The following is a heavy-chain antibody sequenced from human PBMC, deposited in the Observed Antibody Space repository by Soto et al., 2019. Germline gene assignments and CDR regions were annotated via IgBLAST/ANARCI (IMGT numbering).Heavy chain of an antibody. CDR3: VRTTAVPNTLRSRYFFDY. J-gene: IGHJ4*02. Sequence: PSETLSLTCSVSGGSVSNKTYYWIWIRQPPWKRLEWIVYVYYSGTTNYNPSLKSRVTISVDLSKTPFSLRLSSVTTADTALYYCVRTTAVPNTLRSRYFFDYWGQGTMVTVSS. D-gene: IGHD4-17*01. V-gene: IGHV4-61*01. CDR1: GGSVSNKTYY. CDR2: VYYSGTT.